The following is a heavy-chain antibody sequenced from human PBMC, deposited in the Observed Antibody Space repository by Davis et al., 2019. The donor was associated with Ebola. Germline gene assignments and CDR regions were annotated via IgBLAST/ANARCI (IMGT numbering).Heavy chain of an antibody. V-gene: IGHV5-51*01. CDR2: IYPGDSDT. Sequence: GESLKISCKGSGYSFTTYWIAWVRQTPAKGLEWMGIIYPGDSDTRYSPSFEGQVTISVDRSLTTAYLQWSSLKASDTAIYYCARQESLYGYIDYWGQGTLVTVSS. CDR3: ARQESLYGYIDY. CDR1: GYSFTTYW. D-gene: IGHD5-18*01. J-gene: IGHJ4*02.